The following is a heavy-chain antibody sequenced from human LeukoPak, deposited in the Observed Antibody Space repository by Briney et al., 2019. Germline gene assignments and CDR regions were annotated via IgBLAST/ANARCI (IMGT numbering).Heavy chain of an antibody. D-gene: IGHD6-13*01. CDR2: IASNGGSE. CDR3: AKRGHYSINWYHYFDY. Sequence: GGSLRLSCAASGFTFTTYGLHWVRQAPGKGLEWVAAIASNGGSEYYADSVKGRFTISRDNSKNTLFLQMNSLRPGDTAVYYCAKRGHYSINWYHYFDYWGQGTLVTVSS. V-gene: IGHV3-30*18. J-gene: IGHJ4*02. CDR1: GFTFTTYG.